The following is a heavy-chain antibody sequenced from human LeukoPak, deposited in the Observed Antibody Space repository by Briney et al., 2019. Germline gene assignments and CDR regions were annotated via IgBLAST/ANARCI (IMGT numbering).Heavy chain of an antibody. D-gene: IGHD4-17*01. CDR1: GGSISSGGYY. V-gene: IGHV4-31*03. CDR2: IYYGGRT. J-gene: IGHJ5*02. Sequence: PSQTLSLTCTVSGGSISSGGYYWSWIRQHPGKGLEWIGYIYYGGRTYYNPSLKSRVTISVDTSKNQFSLKLSSVTAADTAVYYCARVRDGDYGYIGFDPWGQGTLVTVSS. CDR3: ARVRDGDYGYIGFDP.